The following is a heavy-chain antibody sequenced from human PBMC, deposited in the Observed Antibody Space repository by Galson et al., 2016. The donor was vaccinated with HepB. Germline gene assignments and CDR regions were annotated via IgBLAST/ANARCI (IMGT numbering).Heavy chain of an antibody. Sequence: SLRLSCAASGFTFSSYSMNWVRQAPGKGLEWVSGISGRGGSTYYADSVKGRFTISRDNSKNTLYLQMNSLRAEDTAVYYCAKSLLGVTLVSYYYGMDVWGQGTTVTVSS. CDR3: AKSLLGVTLVSYYYGMDV. CDR1: GFTFSSYS. V-gene: IGHV3-23*01. D-gene: IGHD2-21*02. J-gene: IGHJ6*02. CDR2: ISGRGGST.